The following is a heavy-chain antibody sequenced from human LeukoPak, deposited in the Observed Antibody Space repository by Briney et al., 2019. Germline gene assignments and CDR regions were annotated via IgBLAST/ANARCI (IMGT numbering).Heavy chain of an antibody. CDR3: ARWDSSGKYFHH. CDR2: TYYRSKSYN. D-gene: IGHD3-22*01. Sequence: GLXWXXRTYYRSKSYNDYAVSVTSRITINPDTSKNQFSLQLNSVTPEDAAIYYCARWDSSGKYFHHWGQGTPVTVSS. J-gene: IGHJ1*01. V-gene: IGHV6-1*01.